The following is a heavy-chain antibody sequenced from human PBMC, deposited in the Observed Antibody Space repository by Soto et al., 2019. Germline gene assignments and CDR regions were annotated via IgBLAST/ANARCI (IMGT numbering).Heavy chain of an antibody. D-gene: IGHD3-10*01. CDR2: IIPIFGTA. V-gene: IGHV1-69*06. J-gene: IGHJ2*01. CDR1: GGTFSSYA. Sequence: QVQLGQSGAEVKKPGSSVTVSCKASGGTFSSYAISWVRQAPGQVLEWMGGIIPIFGTANYAQKFQGRVTITADKSTSTAYMELSSLRSEDTAVYSCARDPIIYGPHSSYWYFDLWGRGTLVTVSS. CDR3: ARDPIIYGPHSSYWYFDL.